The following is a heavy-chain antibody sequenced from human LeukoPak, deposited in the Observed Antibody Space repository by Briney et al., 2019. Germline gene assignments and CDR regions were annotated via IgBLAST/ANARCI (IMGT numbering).Heavy chain of an antibody. V-gene: IGHV3-30*18. Sequence: GRSLRLSCAASGFTFSSYGMHWVRQAPGKGLEWVAVISYDGSNKYYADSVKGRFTISRDNSKNTLYLQMNSLRAEDTAVYYCAKDLETYYYDSSGPSYWGQGTLDTVSS. CDR3: AKDLETYYYDSSGPSY. D-gene: IGHD3-22*01. J-gene: IGHJ4*02. CDR2: ISYDGSNK. CDR1: GFTFSSYG.